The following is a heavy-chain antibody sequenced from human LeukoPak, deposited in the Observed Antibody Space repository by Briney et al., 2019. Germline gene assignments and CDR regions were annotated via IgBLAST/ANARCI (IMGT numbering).Heavy chain of an antibody. CDR2: IIPIFGTA. V-gene: IGHV1-69*05. CDR1: GGTFSSYA. Sequence: GASVKVSRKASGGTFSSYAISWVRRAPGQGLEWMGGIIPIFGTANYAQKFQGRVTITTDESTSTAYMELSSLRSEDTAVYYCARTILGIAVAPLGYYYYYMDVWGKGTTVTVSS. J-gene: IGHJ6*03. CDR3: ARTILGIAVAPLGYYYYYMDV. D-gene: IGHD6-19*01.